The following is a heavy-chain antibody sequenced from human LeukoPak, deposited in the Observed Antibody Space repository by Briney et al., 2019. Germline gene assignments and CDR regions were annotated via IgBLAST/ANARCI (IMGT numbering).Heavy chain of an antibody. V-gene: IGHV3-33*01. CDR2: IWYDGSNK. J-gene: IGHJ4*02. D-gene: IGHD6-13*01. CDR1: GFTFSSYG. CDR3: ARDLRSSGYSSSWYLGY. Sequence: GSLRLSCAASGFTFSSYGMHWVRQAPGKGLGGGAVIWYDGSNKYYADSVKGRFTISRDNSKNTLYLQMNSLRAEDTAVYYCARDLRSSGYSSSWYLGYWGQGTLVTVSS.